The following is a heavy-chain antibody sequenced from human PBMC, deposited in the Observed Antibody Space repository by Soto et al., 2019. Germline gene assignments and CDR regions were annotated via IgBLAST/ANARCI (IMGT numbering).Heavy chain of an antibody. D-gene: IGHD5-12*01. CDR2: LYTSGSS. CDR3: VRDRYSGYDFWSDP. V-gene: IGHV4-4*07. J-gene: IGHJ5*02. CDR1: GASISSYY. Sequence: SETLSLTCTVSGASISSYYWSWIRLSAGRGLEWIGRLYTSGSSDYNPSLKSRVTMSADTSKNQFFVKLTSVTAADTAVYYCVRDRYSGYDFWSDPWGQGTPVTVSS.